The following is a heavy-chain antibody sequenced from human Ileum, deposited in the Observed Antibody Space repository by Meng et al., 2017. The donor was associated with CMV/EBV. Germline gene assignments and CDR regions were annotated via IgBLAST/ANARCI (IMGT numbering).Heavy chain of an antibody. J-gene: IGHJ5*02. CDR2: IQYDGSHK. D-gene: IGHD6-19*01. CDR1: GFTFSSYG. Sequence: GESLKISCAASGFTFSSYGMHWVRQAPGKGLGWVAFIQYDGSHKYYIDSVKGRFTISRDNSKNILYLQMNSLRAEDTAVYYCAKDTYNSGCHPWGQGTLVTVSS. V-gene: IGHV3-30*02. CDR3: AKDTYNSGCHP.